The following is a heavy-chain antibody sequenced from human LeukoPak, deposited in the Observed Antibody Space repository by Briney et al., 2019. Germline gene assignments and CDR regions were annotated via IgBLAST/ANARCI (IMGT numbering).Heavy chain of an antibody. CDR1: GFTFSSYA. D-gene: IGHD2-21*02. J-gene: IGHJ4*02. V-gene: IGHV3-64*01. Sequence: GGSLRLSCAASGFTFSSYAMHWVRQAPGKGLEYVSAISSNGGSTYYANSVKGRFTISRDNSKNTLYLQMGSLRAEDMAVYYCARGPYCGGDCMVYFDYWGQGTLVTVSS. CDR3: ARGPYCGGDCMVYFDY. CDR2: ISSNGGST.